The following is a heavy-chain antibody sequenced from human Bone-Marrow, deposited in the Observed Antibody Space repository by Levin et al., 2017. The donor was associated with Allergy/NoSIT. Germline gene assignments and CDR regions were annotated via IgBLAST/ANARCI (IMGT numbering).Heavy chain of an antibody. Sequence: SQTLSLTCAVHGGSFSDSYWSWIRQSPGKGLEWIGEINHNANTNYNPSLKSRVTISLDTSKTEFSLRLKSVTAADTAVFFCARGIGYCDTLSPSCYFDQWGQGTLVTVTS. D-gene: IGHD3-22*01. CDR2: INHNANT. CDR3: ARGIGYCDTLSPSCYFDQ. V-gene: IGHV4-34*01. J-gene: IGHJ4*02. CDR1: GGSFSDSY.